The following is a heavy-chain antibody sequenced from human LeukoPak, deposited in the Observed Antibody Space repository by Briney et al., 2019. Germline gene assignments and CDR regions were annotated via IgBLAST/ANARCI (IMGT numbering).Heavy chain of an antibody. J-gene: IGHJ4*02. V-gene: IGHV1-18*01. Sequence: ASVKVSCKASGYTFTSYGISWVRQAPGQGLEWMGWISAYNGNTSYAQKLQGRVTMTTDTSTSTAYMELRSLRSDDTAVYYCARVRQQLDHLGYWGQGTLVTVSS. CDR1: GYTFTSYG. CDR2: ISAYNGNT. D-gene: IGHD6-13*01. CDR3: ARVRQQLDHLGY.